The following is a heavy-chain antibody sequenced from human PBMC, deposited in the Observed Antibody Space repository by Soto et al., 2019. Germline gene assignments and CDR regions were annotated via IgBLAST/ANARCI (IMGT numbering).Heavy chain of an antibody. CDR1: GGSISSSSYY. J-gene: IGHJ6*02. CDR2: IYYSGST. Sequence: PSETLSLTCTVSGGSISSSSYYWSWIRQPPGKGLEWIGYIYYSGSTNYNPSLKSRVTISVDTSKNQFSLKLSSVTAADTAVYYCARVGNDGIERYFDWLPGYYGMDVWGQGTTVTVS. D-gene: IGHD3-9*01. V-gene: IGHV4-61*01. CDR3: ARVGNDGIERYFDWLPGYYGMDV.